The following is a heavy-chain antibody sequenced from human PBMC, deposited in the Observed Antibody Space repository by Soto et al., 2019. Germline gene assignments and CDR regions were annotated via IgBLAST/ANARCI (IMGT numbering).Heavy chain of an antibody. J-gene: IGHJ4*02. CDR1: GFTFSSSG. V-gene: IGHV3-30*18. CDR2: ISYDGSNK. D-gene: IGHD6-13*01. CDR3: AKDRGGSWALDH. Sequence: QVQLVESGGGVVQPGRSLRLSCAASGFTFSSSGMHWVRQAPGKGLEWVAVISYDGSNKYYADSVKGRFTISRDNSKNTLHLQMNSLRAEDTAVYYCAKDRGGSWALDHWGQGTLVTVSS.